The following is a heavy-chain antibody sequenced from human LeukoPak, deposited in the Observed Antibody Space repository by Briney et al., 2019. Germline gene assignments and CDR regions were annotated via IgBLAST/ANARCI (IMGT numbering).Heavy chain of an antibody. V-gene: IGHV3-30-3*01. CDR3: ASGEYGDYSY. D-gene: IGHD4-17*01. CDR1: GFTFSSYA. CDR2: ISYDGSNK. J-gene: IGHJ4*02. Sequence: GGSLRLSCAASGFTFSSYAMHWVRQAPGKGLEWVAVISYDGSNKYYADSVKGRFTISRDNSKNTLYLQMNSLRAEDTAVYYCASGEYGDYSYWGQGTLVTVSS.